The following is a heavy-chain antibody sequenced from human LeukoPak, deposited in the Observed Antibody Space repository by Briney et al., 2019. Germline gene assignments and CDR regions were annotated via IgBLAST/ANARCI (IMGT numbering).Heavy chain of an antibody. V-gene: IGHV3-33*06. CDR2: IWYDGSNK. D-gene: IGHD3-22*01. CDR3: AKDYYDSSGMDDAFDI. Sequence: GGSLRLSCAASGFTFSSYGMHWVRQAPGKGLEWVAVIWYDGSNKYYADSVKGRFTISRDNSKNTLYLQMNSLRAEDTAVYYCAKDYYDSSGMDDAFDIWGQGTMVTVSS. CDR1: GFTFSSYG. J-gene: IGHJ3*02.